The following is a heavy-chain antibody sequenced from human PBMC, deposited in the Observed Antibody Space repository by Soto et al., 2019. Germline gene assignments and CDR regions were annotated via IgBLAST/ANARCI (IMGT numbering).Heavy chain of an antibody. CDR3: ARGWKYSSSSTFDY. CDR2: INHGGST. V-gene: IGHV4-34*01. J-gene: IGHJ4*02. D-gene: IGHD6-6*01. Sequence: SETLSLTCAVYGGSSSGDYWSWIRQPPGKGLEWIGEINHGGSTSYNPSLKSRVTISVDTSKNQFSLRLNSVSAADTAVYYCARGWKYSSSSTFDYWGQGTLVTVYS. CDR1: GGSSSGDY.